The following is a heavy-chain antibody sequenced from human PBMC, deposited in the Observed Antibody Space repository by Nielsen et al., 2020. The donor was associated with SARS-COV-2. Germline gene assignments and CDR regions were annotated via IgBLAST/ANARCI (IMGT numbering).Heavy chain of an antibody. CDR1: GGSISSYY. CDR2: IYYSGST. D-gene: IGHD6-13*01. J-gene: IGHJ2*01. CDR3: ARSIIAAAGRNWYFDL. Sequence: SVTLSLTCTVSGGSISSYYWSWIRQPPGKGLEWIGYIYYSGSTNYNPSLKSRVTISVDTSKNQFSLKLSSVTAADTAVYYCARSIIAAAGRNWYFDLWGRGTLVTVSS. V-gene: IGHV4-59*01.